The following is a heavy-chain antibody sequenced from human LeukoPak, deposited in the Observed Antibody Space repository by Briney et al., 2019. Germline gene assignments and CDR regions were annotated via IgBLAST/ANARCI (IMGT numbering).Heavy chain of an antibody. CDR2: ISSSSSYI. CDR3: AQDGASIRFDN. D-gene: IGHD5-24*01. J-gene: IGHJ4*02. V-gene: IGHV3-21*04. Sequence: PGGSLRLSCAASGFTFSSYSMNWVRQAPGKGLEWVSSISSSSSYIYYADSVKGRFIISRDNSKNTLYLQMNSLRAEDTAVYYCAQDGASIRFDNWGQGTLVTVSS. CDR1: GFTFSSYS.